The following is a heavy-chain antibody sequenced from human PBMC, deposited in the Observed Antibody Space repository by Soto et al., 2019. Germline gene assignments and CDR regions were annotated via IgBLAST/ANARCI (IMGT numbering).Heavy chain of an antibody. V-gene: IGHV3-73*01. CDR1: GFTFGASA. CDR2: IRSKTNSYET. CDR3: LTHLQAY. Sequence: EVQLVESGGGLVQPGGSLKLSYAASGFTFGASAMHWVRQASGKGLEWVGRIRSKTNSYETAYAASVRGRFTISRDDSKNTAYLQMNSLKTEDTAVYYCLTHLQAYWGQGTLVTVSS. J-gene: IGHJ4*02. D-gene: IGHD1-1*01.